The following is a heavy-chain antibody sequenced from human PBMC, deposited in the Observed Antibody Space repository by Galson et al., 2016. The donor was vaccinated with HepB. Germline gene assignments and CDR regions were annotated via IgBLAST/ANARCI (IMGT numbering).Heavy chain of an antibody. D-gene: IGHD2-8*01. CDR3: VRDSWGKYYDTNGRLY. J-gene: IGHJ4*02. V-gene: IGHV3-30-3*01. CDR2: VSFDGFNK. CDR1: GLTFTSYT. Sequence: SLRLSCAASGLTFTSYTMHWVRQAPGKGLEWMAVVSFDGFNKYYTDSVKGRFTISRDNSNNTLHLQLDSLRTEDTAVYYCVRDSWGKYYDTNGRLYWGRGTLVTVPS.